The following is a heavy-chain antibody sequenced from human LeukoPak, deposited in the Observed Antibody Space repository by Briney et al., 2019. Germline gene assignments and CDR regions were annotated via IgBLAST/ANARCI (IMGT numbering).Heavy chain of an antibody. J-gene: IGHJ4*02. Sequence: ASVKVSCKASGYTFSTYPMNWVRQAPGQGLEWMGWINTNTGNPTYAQGFTGRFVFSLDTSVSTAYLQISSLKAEDTAVYYCARDEKGYYFDYWGQGTLVTVSS. CDR3: ARDEKGYYFDY. CDR2: INTNTGNP. CDR1: GYTFSTYP. V-gene: IGHV7-4-1*02.